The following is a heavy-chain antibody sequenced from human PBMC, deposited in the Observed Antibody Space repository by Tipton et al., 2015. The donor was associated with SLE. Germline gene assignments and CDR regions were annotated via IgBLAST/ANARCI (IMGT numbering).Heavy chain of an antibody. Sequence: TLSLTCAVSGGSISSTNWWSWVRQPPGKGLEWIGEIYHSGSTNYNPSLKSRVTISVDTSKNQFSLKLSSVTAADTAVYYCARGEQWLVFAFDIWGQGTMVTVSS. D-gene: IGHD6-19*01. CDR1: GGSISSTNW. CDR2: IYHSGST. V-gene: IGHV4-4*02. CDR3: ARGEQWLVFAFDI. J-gene: IGHJ3*02.